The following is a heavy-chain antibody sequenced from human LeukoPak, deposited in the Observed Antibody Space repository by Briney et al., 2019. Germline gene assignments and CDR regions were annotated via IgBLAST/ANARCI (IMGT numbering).Heavy chain of an antibody. CDR3: ARISTTGYTNDY. CDR1: TFTFSTYS. Sequence: GGSLRLSCSASTFTFSTYSMNWVRQAPGKGLEWVSYITSDSKIIHYADSVKGRFTISRDNAKNSLYLQMNSLRAEDTALYYCARISTTGYTNDYWGQGTLVTVSS. J-gene: IGHJ4*02. V-gene: IGHV3-48*04. CDR2: ITSDSKII. D-gene: IGHD5-12*01.